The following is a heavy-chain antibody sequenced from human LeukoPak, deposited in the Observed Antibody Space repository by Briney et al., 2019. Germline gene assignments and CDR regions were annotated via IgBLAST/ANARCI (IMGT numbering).Heavy chain of an antibody. D-gene: IGHD6-13*01. Sequence: GRSLRLSCAASGFTFSSYATHWVRQAPGKGLEWVAVISYDGSNKYYADSVKGRFTISRDNSKNTLYLQMNSLRAEDTAVYYCARDASRYSSSWYYFDYWGQGTLVTVSS. CDR2: ISYDGSNK. CDR1: GFTFSSYA. CDR3: ARDASRYSSSWYYFDY. V-gene: IGHV3-30*04. J-gene: IGHJ4*02.